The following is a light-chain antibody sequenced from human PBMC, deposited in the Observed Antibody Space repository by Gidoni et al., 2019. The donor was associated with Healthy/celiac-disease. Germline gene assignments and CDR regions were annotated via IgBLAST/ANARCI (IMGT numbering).Light chain of an antibody. CDR2: GAS. V-gene: IGKV3-15*01. J-gene: IGKJ2*01. Sequence: ERVMTQSPATLSVSPGERATLSCRASQSVRSNLAWYQQKPGQAPRLLIYGASTRATGIPARFSGGGSGTEFTLTISSLQSEDFAVYYCQQYNNWPPYTFGQGTKLEIK. CDR3: QQYNNWPPYT. CDR1: QSVRSN.